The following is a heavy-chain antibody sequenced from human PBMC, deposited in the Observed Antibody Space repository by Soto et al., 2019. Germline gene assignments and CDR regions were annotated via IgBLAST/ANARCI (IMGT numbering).Heavy chain of an antibody. CDR2: IYYSGST. CDR3: ARDEGLAAAGSYYYYYYGMDV. J-gene: IGHJ6*02. V-gene: IGHV4-39*02. Sequence: SETLSLTCTVSGGSISSSSYYWGWIRQPPGKGLEWIGSIYYSGSTYYNPSLKSRVTISVDTSKNQFSLKLSSVTAADTAVYYCARDEGLAAAGSYYYYYYGMDVWGQGTTVTVS. CDR1: GGSISSSSYY. D-gene: IGHD6-13*01.